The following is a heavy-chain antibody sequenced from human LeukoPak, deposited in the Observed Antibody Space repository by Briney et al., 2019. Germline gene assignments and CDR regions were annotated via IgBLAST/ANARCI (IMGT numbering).Heavy chain of an antibody. CDR3: ARDVQGDGYSFCDY. CDR1: GIPVSSHH. CDR2: IYSGGNT. V-gene: IGHV3-66*01. Sequence: GGCLRLSCAVSGIPVSSHHMNWVRQAPGKGLEWVSVIYSGGNTNFADSVKGRFTISRDNSRNTLFLQMNNLRGEDTAVYFCARDVQGDGYSFCDYWGLGIQVTVSS. D-gene: IGHD5-24*01. J-gene: IGHJ4*02.